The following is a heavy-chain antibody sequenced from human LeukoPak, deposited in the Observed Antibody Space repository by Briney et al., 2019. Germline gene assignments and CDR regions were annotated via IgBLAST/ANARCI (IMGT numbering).Heavy chain of an antibody. V-gene: IGHV4-34*01. CDR3: ARGKQHYYDSSGYYTSHYYYYGMDV. CDR1: GGSFSGYY. J-gene: IGHJ6*02. Sequence: SETLSLTCAVYGGSFSGYYWSWIRQPPGKGLEWIGEINHSGSTNYNPSLKSRVTISVDTSKNQFSLKLSSVTAADTAVYYCARGKQHYYDSSGYYTSHYYYYGMDVWGQGTTVTVSS. D-gene: IGHD3-22*01. CDR2: INHSGST.